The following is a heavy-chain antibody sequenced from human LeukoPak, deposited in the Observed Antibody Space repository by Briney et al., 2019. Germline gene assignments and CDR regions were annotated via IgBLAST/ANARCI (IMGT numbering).Heavy chain of an antibody. CDR1: GVTFCSYW. CDR3: ARVWYYDILTGYSPFDY. D-gene: IGHD3-9*01. CDR2: INSDVSST. Sequence: PGGSLRLSCAASGVTFCSYWMHCVRQAPGKGLVWVSRINSDVSSTSYADSVKGRFTISRDNAKNTLYLQMNSLRAEDTAVYYCARVWYYDILTGYSPFDYWGQGTLVTVSS. J-gene: IGHJ4*02. V-gene: IGHV3-74*01.